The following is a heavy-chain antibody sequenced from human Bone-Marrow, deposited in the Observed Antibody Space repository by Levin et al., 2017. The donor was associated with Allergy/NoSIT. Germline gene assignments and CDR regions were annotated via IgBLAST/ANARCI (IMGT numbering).Heavy chain of an antibody. V-gene: IGHV1-2*06. CDR1: GYTFTGHN. CDR2: INPNTGGT. J-gene: IGHJ4*02. D-gene: IGHD5-18*01. CDR3: TRSWIQQGTPEFDY. Sequence: ASVKVSCKTSGYTFTGHNMHWVRQAPGQGLKWMGRINPNTGGTDYAQNFQGRVTMTRDTSINTAYMELSGLTSDDTAVYYCTRSWIQQGTPEFDYWGQGTLVTVSS.